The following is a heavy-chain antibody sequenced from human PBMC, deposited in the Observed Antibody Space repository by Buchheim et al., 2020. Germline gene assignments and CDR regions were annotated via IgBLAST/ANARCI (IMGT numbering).Heavy chain of an antibody. CDR3: ASYCSGGSCYSVDY. V-gene: IGHV3-21*01. CDR2: ISSRSSYI. Sequence: EVQLVESGGGLVKPGGSLRLSCAASGFTFSSYSMNWVRQAPGKGLEWVSSISSRSSYINYAAAVKGRFTISRDNAKNQLYRQMNSLRAEDTAVYYCASYCSGGSCYSVDYWGQGTL. D-gene: IGHD2-15*01. J-gene: IGHJ4*02. CDR1: GFTFSSYS.